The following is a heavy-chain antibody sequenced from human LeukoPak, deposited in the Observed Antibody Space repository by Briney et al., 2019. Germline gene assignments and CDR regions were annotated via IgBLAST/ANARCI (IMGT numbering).Heavy chain of an antibody. V-gene: IGHV4-39*07. CDR1: GGSISSSSYY. J-gene: IGHJ4*02. Sequence: SETLSLTCTVSGGSISSSSYYWSWIRQPPGKGLEWIGEINHSGSTNYNPSLKSRVTISVDTSKNQFSLKLSSVTAADTAVYYCARGVGAFDYWGQGTLVTVSS. D-gene: IGHD1-26*01. CDR3: ARGVGAFDY. CDR2: INHSGST.